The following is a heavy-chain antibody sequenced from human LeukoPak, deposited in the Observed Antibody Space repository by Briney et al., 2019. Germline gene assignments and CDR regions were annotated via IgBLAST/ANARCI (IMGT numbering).Heavy chain of an antibody. CDR3: ARVTGSSISSRSLLY. CDR2: INPYNGNT. D-gene: IGHD6-13*01. J-gene: IGHJ4*02. Sequence: ASVKVSCKASGYTFTIYGISWVRQAPGQGLEWMGQINPYNGNTNYAQRLQGRVTMTTDTSTSTSYMELRSLTSDDTAVYYCARVTGSSISSRSLLYWGQGTLVTVSS. V-gene: IGHV1-18*01. CDR1: GYTFTIYG.